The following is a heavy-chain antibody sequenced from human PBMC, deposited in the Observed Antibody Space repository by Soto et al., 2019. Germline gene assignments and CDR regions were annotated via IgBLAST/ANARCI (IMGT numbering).Heavy chain of an antibody. CDR3: AGGGTPIDY. J-gene: IGHJ4*02. CDR1: GYTFTNFG. Sequence: QVQLVQSGAEVKKPGASVKVSCKTSGYTFTNFGLSWVRQAPGQGLEWMGWISAYNGNTNYAQNFQRRVTMTTDTSTSTAYMELRSLRGDAPAVDDGAGGGTPIDYWGQGTLVTVSP. V-gene: IGHV1-18*01. CDR2: ISAYNGNT. D-gene: IGHD3-16*01.